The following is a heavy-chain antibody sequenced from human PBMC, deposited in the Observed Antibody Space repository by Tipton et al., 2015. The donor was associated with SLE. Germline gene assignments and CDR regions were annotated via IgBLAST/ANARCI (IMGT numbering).Heavy chain of an antibody. V-gene: IGHV3-30*04. D-gene: IGHD3-10*01. Sequence: RSLRLSCAASGFTFSTYSIHWVRQAPGKGLEWVAVISYDGSNKYYADSVKGRFTISRDNSKNTLYLQMNSLRAEDTAVYYCAGWGSRLLYFREGMDVWGQGTTVTVSS. CDR1: GFTFSTYS. CDR3: AGWGSRLLYFREGMDV. J-gene: IGHJ6*02. CDR2: ISYDGSNK.